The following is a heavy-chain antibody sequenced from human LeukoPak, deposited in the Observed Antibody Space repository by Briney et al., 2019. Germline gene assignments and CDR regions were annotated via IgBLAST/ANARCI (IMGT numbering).Heavy chain of an antibody. CDR2: INPSGGST. J-gene: IGHJ4*02. Sequence: ASVKVSCKASGYTFTSYYMHWVRQAPGQGLEWMGIINPSGGSTSYAQKFQGRVTMTRDTSTSTVYMELSSLRSEDTAVYYCARVKRGVVPAATGNIDYWGQGTLVTVSS. CDR1: GYTFTSYY. D-gene: IGHD2-2*01. V-gene: IGHV1-46*01. CDR3: ARVKRGVVPAATGNIDY.